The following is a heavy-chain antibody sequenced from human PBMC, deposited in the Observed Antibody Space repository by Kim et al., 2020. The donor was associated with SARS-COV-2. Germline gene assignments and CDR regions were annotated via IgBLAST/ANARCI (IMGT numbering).Heavy chain of an antibody. CDR1: GGSISSSSYY. CDR3: ASPMGYSGYEFDY. J-gene: IGHJ4*02. Sequence: SETLSLTCTVSGGSISSSSYYWGWIRQPPGKGLEWIGSIYYSGSTYYNPSLKSRVTISVDTSKNQFSLKLSSVTAADTAVYYCASPMGYSGYEFDYWGQG. V-gene: IGHV4-39*01. D-gene: IGHD5-12*01. CDR2: IYYSGST.